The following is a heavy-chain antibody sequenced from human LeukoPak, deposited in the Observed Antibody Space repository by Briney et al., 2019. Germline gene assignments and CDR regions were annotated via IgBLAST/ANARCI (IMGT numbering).Heavy chain of an antibody. CDR2: ITTSDGNT. CDR3: AKDGGLWVSAXWGDS. V-gene: IGHV3-23*01. CDR1: GFTFSSYT. Sequence: GGSLRLSCAASGFTFSSYTMSWVRQAPGKGLEWVSTITTSDGNTYYADSVKGRFTVSRDNSKNTLFLQMNSLRAEDTAVYYCAKDGGLWVSAXWGDSXXXGTLVTVSS. D-gene: IGHD3-16*01. J-gene: IGHJ4*02.